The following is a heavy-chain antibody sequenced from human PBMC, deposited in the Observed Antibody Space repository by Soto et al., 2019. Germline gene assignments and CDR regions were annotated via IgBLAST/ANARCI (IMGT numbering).Heavy chain of an antibody. CDR3: ARGPYGDPGAFDY. J-gene: IGHJ4*02. CDR1: GGSISSYY. CDR2: IYYSGST. D-gene: IGHD4-17*01. Sequence: QVQLQESGPGLVKPSETLSLTCTVSGGSISSYYWSWIRQPPGKGLEWIGYIYYSGSTNYNPSLKSRANISVDTSKNQFSLKLSSVTAADTAVYYCARGPYGDPGAFDYWGQGTLVTVSS. V-gene: IGHV4-59*01.